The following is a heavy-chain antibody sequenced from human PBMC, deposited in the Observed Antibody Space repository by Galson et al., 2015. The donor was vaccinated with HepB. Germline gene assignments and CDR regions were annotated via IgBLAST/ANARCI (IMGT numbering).Heavy chain of an antibody. J-gene: IGHJ4*02. CDR3: GRVRSWGYVDY. CDR1: GFTFGDHA. Sequence: SLRLSCAASGFTFGDHAMNWFRQAPGKGLEWVGLIRSKSNGGTTHYAASVKDRFTISRDDSKSITYLQMNSLKTEDTAVYYCGRVRSWGYVDYWSQGTLVTVSS. V-gene: IGHV3-49*03. D-gene: IGHD2-2*01. CDR2: IRSKSNGGTT.